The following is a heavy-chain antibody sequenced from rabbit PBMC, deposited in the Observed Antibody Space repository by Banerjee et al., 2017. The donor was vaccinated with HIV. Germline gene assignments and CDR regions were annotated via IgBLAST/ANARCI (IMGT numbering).Heavy chain of an antibody. D-gene: IGHD5-1*01. J-gene: IGHJ3*01. CDR1: GFSFSNGYV. Sequence: QEQLEESGGDLVKPGASLTLTCTASGFSFSNGYVMCWVRQAPGKGLEWIACINTISGDTVYATWAKGRFTISKASSTTVTLQMTSLTAADTATYFCARATGYGSTSFHPTRFDLWGQGTLVTVS. CDR3: ARATGYGSTSFHPTRFDL. CDR2: INTISGDT. V-gene: IGHV1S45*01.